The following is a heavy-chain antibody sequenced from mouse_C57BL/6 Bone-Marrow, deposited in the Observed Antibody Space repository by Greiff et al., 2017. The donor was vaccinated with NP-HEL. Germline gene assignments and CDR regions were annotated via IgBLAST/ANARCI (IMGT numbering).Heavy chain of an antibody. V-gene: IGHV3-6*01. CDR1: GYSITSGYY. J-gene: IGHJ2*01. CDR2: ISYDGSN. CDR3: ARGTTVVEGLD. D-gene: IGHD1-1*01. Sequence: VQLQESGPGLVKPSQSLSLTCSVTGYSITSGYYWNWIRQFPGNKLEWMGYISYDGSNNYNPSLKNRISITRDTSKNQFFLKLNSVTTEDTATYYCARGTTVVEGLDWGQGTTLTVSS.